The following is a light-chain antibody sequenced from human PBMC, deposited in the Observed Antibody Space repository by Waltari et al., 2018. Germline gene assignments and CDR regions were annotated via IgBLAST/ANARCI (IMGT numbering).Light chain of an antibody. CDR2: DDS. CDR3: QVWDSSSDRV. J-gene: IGLJ3*02. V-gene: IGLV3-21*04. Sequence: SYVLTQPSSVSVAPGETASIPCGGDNIGTKSVQWSQQKSGQAPVLVIYDDSGRPSGIPVRFSGSNSGNTATLTISRVEAGDEAVYYCQVWDSSSDRVFGGETKLTVL. CDR1: NIGTKS.